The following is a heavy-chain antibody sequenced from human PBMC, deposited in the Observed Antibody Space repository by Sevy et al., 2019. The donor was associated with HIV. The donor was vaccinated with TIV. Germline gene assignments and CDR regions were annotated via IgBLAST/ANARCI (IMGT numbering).Heavy chain of an antibody. Sequence: GGSLRLSCAASGLTFSRSDMHWVRQAPGKGLEWVAVISYDGSDKYYADSVKGRFTISRDNSKNTLYLQMNSLRAEDTAVYYCAKEDTAMVSSLDYWGQGTLVTVSS. CDR1: GLTFSRSD. D-gene: IGHD5-18*01. V-gene: IGHV3-30*18. CDR3: AKEDTAMVSSLDY. J-gene: IGHJ4*02. CDR2: ISYDGSDK.